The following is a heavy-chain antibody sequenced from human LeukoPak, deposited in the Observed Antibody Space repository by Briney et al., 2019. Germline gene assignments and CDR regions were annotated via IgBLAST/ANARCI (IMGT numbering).Heavy chain of an antibody. CDR1: GFNFFTYG. CDR2: IWYDGSNK. Sequence: GRSLRLSCAASGFNFFTYGMHWVRQAPGKGLEWVAVIWYDGSNKYYADSVKGRFTISRDNSKSTLSLQMNSLRAEDTAVYYCATVYGSGWYADHWGQGTLVTVSS. V-gene: IGHV3-33*01. J-gene: IGHJ4*02. CDR3: ATVYGSGWYADH. D-gene: IGHD6-19*01.